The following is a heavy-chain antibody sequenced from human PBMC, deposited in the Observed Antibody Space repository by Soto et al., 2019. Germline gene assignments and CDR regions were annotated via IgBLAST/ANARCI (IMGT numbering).Heavy chain of an antibody. Sequence: SETLSLTCTVSGGPISSENYFWGWIRQPPGKGLEWIGIIYYSGDTYYNPSLNGRVTISVDTSKNQFSLKVSSVTASDTAVYFCARFSLVGSYSSRDAFDIWGQGTMVT. J-gene: IGHJ3*02. CDR3: ARFSLVGSYSSRDAFDI. CDR1: GGPISSENYF. D-gene: IGHD1-26*01. CDR2: IYYSGDT. V-gene: IGHV4-39*01.